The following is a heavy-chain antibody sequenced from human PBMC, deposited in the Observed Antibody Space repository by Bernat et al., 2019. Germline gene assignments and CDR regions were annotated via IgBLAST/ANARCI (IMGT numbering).Heavy chain of an antibody. D-gene: IGHD6-25*01. CDR1: GGSISSSSYY. Sequence: QLQLQESGPGLVKPSETLSLTCTVSGGSISSSSYYWGWIRQPPGKGLEWIGSIYYSGSTYYNPSLKSRVTISVDTSKNQFSLKLSSVTAADTAVYYCAREAAVCWFDPWGQGTLVTVSS. CDR3: AREAAVCWFDP. CDR2: IYYSGST. V-gene: IGHV4-39*02. J-gene: IGHJ5*02.